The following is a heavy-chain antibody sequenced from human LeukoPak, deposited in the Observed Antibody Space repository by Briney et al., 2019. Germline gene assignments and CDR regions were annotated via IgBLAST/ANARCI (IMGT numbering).Heavy chain of an antibody. J-gene: IGHJ6*03. Sequence: SETLSLTCTVSGGSISSYYWSWIRQPPGKGLEWIGYIYTSGSTNYNPSLKSRVTISVDTSKNQFSLKLSSVTAADTAVYYCARHVRDFPGVYYYYMDVWGKGTTVTVSS. CDR1: GGSISSYY. CDR2: IYTSGST. V-gene: IGHV4-4*09. CDR3: ARHVRDFPGVYYYYMDV. D-gene: IGHD3-10*01.